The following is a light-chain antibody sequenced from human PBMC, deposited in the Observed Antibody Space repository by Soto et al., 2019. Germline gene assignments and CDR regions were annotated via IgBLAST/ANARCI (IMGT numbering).Light chain of an antibody. CDR2: DAS. CDR1: QSVSSF. Sequence: EIVLTQAAATLSLSPGERATLSRRASQSVSSFLAWYQQKPGQAPRLLIYDASNRATGIPARFSGSGSGTDFTLTISSLEPEDFAVYYCQQRTNGFTFGPGTRVDIK. CDR3: QQRTNGFT. J-gene: IGKJ3*01. V-gene: IGKV3-11*01.